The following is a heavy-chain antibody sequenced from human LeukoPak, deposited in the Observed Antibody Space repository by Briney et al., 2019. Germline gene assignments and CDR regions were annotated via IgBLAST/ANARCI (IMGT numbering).Heavy chain of an antibody. CDR3: ANSPDSSGYVY. Sequence: SVKVSCKASGYTFTYRHLHWVRQAPGQALEWMGWITPFNGNTNYAQKFQDRVTITRDRSMSTAYMELSSLRSEDTAMYYCANSPDSSGYVYWGQGTLVTVSS. D-gene: IGHD3-22*01. CDR1: GYTFTYRH. J-gene: IGHJ4*02. V-gene: IGHV1-45*02. CDR2: ITPFNGNT.